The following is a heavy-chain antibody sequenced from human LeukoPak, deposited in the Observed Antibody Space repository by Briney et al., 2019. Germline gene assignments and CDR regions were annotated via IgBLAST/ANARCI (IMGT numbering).Heavy chain of an antibody. CDR1: GYTFTGYY. CDR3: ASGARPNYYGSGSYLFWFDP. V-gene: IGHV1-2*02. J-gene: IGHJ5*02. Sequence: ASVKVSCKASGYTFTGYYMHWVRQAPGQGLEWMGWINPNSGGTNYAQKFQGRVTMTRDTSVSTAYMELSRLRSDDTAVYYCASGARPNYYGSGSYLFWFDPWGQGTLVTVSS. D-gene: IGHD3-10*01. CDR2: INPNSGGT.